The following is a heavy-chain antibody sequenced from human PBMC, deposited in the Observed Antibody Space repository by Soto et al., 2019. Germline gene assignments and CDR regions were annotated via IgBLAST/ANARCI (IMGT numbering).Heavy chain of an antibody. V-gene: IGHV4-39*01. CDR1: GGSISSSGYY. Sequence: QLQLQESGPGLVKPSETLSLTCTVSGGSISSSGYYWGWIRQPPGKGLEWIGTIYYSGSTYYNPSLKGRVTISVDTSKNQFSLKLSSVTAADPAVYYCARQFSVYGDYGRYFDFWGQGTLVTVSS. CDR3: ARQFSVYGDYGRYFDF. CDR2: IYYSGST. D-gene: IGHD4-17*01. J-gene: IGHJ4*02.